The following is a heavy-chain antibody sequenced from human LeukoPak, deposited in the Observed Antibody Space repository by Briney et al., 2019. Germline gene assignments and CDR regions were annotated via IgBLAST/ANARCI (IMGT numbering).Heavy chain of an antibody. Sequence: GGSLRLSCAASGFTFSSYGMPWVRQAPGKGLEWVSSISSSSSYIYYADSVKGRFTISRDNAKNSLYLQMNSLRAEDTAVYYCARDDYVWGSYPVFDYWGQGTLVTVSS. J-gene: IGHJ4*02. CDR1: GFTFSSYG. CDR3: ARDDYVWGSYPVFDY. CDR2: ISSSSSYI. V-gene: IGHV3-21*01. D-gene: IGHD3-16*02.